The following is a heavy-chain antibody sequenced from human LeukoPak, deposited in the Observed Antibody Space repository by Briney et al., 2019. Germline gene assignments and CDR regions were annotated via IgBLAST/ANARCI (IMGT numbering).Heavy chain of an antibody. D-gene: IGHD1-26*01. CDR3: ASQGHHGKIVGTTLSYFYMDV. V-gene: IGHV4-34*01. Sequence: PSETLSLTCAVYGGSFSGYYWSWIRQPPGKGLEWIGEINHSGSTNYNPSLKSRVTISVDTSKNQFSLKLSSVTVADTAFYYCASQGHHGKIVGTTLSYFYMDVWGKGTTVTVSS. CDR1: GGSFSGYY. J-gene: IGHJ6*03. CDR2: INHSGST.